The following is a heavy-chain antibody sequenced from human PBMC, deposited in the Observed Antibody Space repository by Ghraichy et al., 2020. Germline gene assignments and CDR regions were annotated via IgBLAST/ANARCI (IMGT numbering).Heavy chain of an antibody. CDR3: ASRSTDGDGYNLIMIDY. CDR1: GFTFSSYA. J-gene: IGHJ4*02. D-gene: IGHD5-24*01. V-gene: IGHV3-23*01. Sequence: GGSPRLSCAASGFTFSSYAMSWVRQAPGKGLEWVSAISGSGGSTYYADSVKGRFTISRDNSKNTLYLQMNSLRAEDTAVYYCASRSTDGDGYNLIMIDYWGQGTLVTVSS. CDR2: ISGSGGST.